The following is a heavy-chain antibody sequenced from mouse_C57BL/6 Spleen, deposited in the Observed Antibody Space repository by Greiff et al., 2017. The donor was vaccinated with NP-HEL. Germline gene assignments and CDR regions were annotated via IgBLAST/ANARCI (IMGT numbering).Heavy chain of an antibody. J-gene: IGHJ4*01. Sequence: VQLQQSGPELVKPGASVKISCKASGYAFSSSWMNWVKQRPGKGLEWIGRIYPGDGDTNYNGKFKGKATLTADKSSSTAYMQLSSLTSEDSAVYFCARTIYYGYDGYAMDYWGQGTSVTVSS. CDR1: GYAFSSSW. D-gene: IGHD2-2*01. V-gene: IGHV1-82*01. CDR2: IYPGDGDT. CDR3: ARTIYYGYDGYAMDY.